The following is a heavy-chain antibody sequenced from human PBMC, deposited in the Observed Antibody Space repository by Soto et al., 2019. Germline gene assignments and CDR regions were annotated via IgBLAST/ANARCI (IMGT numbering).Heavy chain of an antibody. Sequence: SETLSLTCTVSGGSISSSSYYWGWIRQPPGKGLEWIGSIYYSGSTYYNPSLKSRVTISVDTSKNQFSLKLSSVTAADTAVYYCARDIVVVPAAAPWYFDLWGRGTLVTVSS. CDR2: IYYSGST. J-gene: IGHJ2*01. CDR1: GGSISSSSYY. V-gene: IGHV4-39*01. CDR3: ARDIVVVPAAAPWYFDL. D-gene: IGHD2-2*01.